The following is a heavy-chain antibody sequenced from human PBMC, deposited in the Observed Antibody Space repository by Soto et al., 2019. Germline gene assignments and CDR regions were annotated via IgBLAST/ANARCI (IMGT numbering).Heavy chain of an antibody. J-gene: IGHJ4*02. Sequence: EVQQVESGGGLVKPGGSLRLSCAASGFTFTSHNIYWFRQAPGKGLEWVSSISPYDHSFYYADSVKGRFTVSKDNAKSSVLLQMDSLRAEDTAIYYCARELSTIIRAYNWGQGTLVTVSS. V-gene: IGHV3-21*02. CDR1: GFTFTSHN. CDR3: ARELSTIIRAYN. CDR2: ISPYDHSF. D-gene: IGHD3-10*01.